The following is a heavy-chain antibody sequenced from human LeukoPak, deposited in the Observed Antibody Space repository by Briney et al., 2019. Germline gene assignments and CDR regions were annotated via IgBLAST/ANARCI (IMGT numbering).Heavy chain of an antibody. D-gene: IGHD1-26*01. J-gene: IGHJ4*02. CDR2: ISGSGDRT. CDR1: GFTSGHYA. V-gene: IGHV3-23*01. CDR3: ARGKRVGVGSPLDY. Sequence: PTGGSLRLSCAASGFTSGHYAMTWVRQAPGKGLEWVASISGSGDRTYYADSVMGRFTVSRDNSKNTLSLQMDSLRADDTAVYYCARGKRVGVGSPLDYWGQGTPVTVSS.